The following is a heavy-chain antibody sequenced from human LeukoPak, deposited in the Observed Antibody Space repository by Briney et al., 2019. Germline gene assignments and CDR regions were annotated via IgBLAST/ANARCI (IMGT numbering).Heavy chain of an antibody. CDR2: IDPSDSYT. V-gene: IGHV5-10-1*01. J-gene: IGHJ4*02. D-gene: IGHD4-17*01. Sequence: GESLKISCKGSGYSFNTYWISWVRQMPGKGLEWMGRIDPSDSYTNYSPSFQDHVTISADKSITTAYLQLSSLKASDTAMYFCARHYGDSRAFDYWGQGTLVTVSS. CDR3: ARHYGDSRAFDY. CDR1: GYSFNTYW.